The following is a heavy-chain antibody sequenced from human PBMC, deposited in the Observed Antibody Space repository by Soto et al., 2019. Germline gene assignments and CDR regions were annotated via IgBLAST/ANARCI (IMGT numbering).Heavy chain of an antibody. V-gene: IGHV3-48*03. Sequence: GGSLRLSCAASGFTFSSYEMNWVRQAPGKGLEWVSYISSSGSTIYYADSVKGRFTISRDNAKNSLYLQMNSLRAEDTAVYYCARDPTPYYYDSSGYGEDAFDIWDQGTMVTVSS. D-gene: IGHD3-22*01. CDR3: ARDPTPYYYDSSGYGEDAFDI. J-gene: IGHJ3*02. CDR1: GFTFSSYE. CDR2: ISSSGSTI.